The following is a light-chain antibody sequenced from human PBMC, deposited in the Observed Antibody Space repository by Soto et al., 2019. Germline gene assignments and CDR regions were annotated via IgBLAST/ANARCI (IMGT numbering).Light chain of an antibody. CDR2: GAS. J-gene: IGKJ1*01. CDR1: QYIGSN. Sequence: EIVMTQSPATLSVSPVERATLSCRASQYIGSNLAWYQQKPGQAPRLLIYGASTRATGIPARFSGSGSGTDFTLTISRLEPEDFAVYYCQQFRTFGQGTKVDIK. CDR3: QQFRT. V-gene: IGKV3-15*01.